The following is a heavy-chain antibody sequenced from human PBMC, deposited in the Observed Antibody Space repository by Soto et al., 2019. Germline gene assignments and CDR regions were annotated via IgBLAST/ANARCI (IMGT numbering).Heavy chain of an antibody. CDR3: AKDQIPEGWFDP. J-gene: IGHJ5*02. CDR2: ISGSGAST. CDR1: GFTFSSYA. V-gene: IGHV3-23*01. Sequence: EVQLLESGGGLVQPGGSLRLSCAASGFTFSSYAMSWVRQAPGKGLEWVSAISGSGASTYYADSVKGRFTISRDNSKNTLYLQMNSLRAEDTAVYYCAKDQIPEGWFDPWGQGTLVTVSS.